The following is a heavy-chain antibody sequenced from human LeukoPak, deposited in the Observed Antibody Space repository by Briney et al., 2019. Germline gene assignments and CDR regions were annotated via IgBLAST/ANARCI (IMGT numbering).Heavy chain of an antibody. CDR1: GFTLSSYS. Sequence: GGSLRLSCAASGFTLSSYSMNWVRQAAGKGLEWVSYISSSSTHIYYADSVKGRFTISRDNARNSLYLQMNSLRAEDTAIYYCARSEHSSSSFDYWGQGTLVTVSS. J-gene: IGHJ4*02. CDR3: ARSEHSSSSFDY. V-gene: IGHV3-21*01. D-gene: IGHD6-6*01. CDR2: ISSSSTHI.